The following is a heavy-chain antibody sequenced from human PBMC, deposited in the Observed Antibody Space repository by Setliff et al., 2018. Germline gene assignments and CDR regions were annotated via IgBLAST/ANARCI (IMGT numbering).Heavy chain of an antibody. CDR2: VHASGSP. CDR3: AKERYFDWFFDV. J-gene: IGHJ3*01. Sequence: SDTLSLTCTVSGGSIRSGSFYWSWIRQSAEKGLEWIGRVHASGSPNYNPSFKGRVTISLDTSTNQFSLNLNSVTAADTAVYYCAKERYFDWFFDVWGQGTVVTVSS. D-gene: IGHD3-9*01. CDR1: GGSIRSGSFY. V-gene: IGHV4-61*02.